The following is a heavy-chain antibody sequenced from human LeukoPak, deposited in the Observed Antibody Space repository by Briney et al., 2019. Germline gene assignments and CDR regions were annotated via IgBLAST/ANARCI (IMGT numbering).Heavy chain of an antibody. D-gene: IGHD2-15*01. CDR1: GYIFTSSW. J-gene: IGHJ3*02. Sequence: GASLQISSQGSGYIFTSSWIGWVRQLPGKGLEWMGIIYIADSDTRYSPSFQGQVTISADKATSTAYLQWSSLKASDTAIYYCAKQKYCSGGSCFQDYDAFDIWGQGTMVSVSS. V-gene: IGHV5-51*01. CDR3: AKQKYCSGGSCFQDYDAFDI. CDR2: IYIADSDT.